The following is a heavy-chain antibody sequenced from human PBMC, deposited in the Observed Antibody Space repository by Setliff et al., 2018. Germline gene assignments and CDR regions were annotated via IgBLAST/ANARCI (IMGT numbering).Heavy chain of an antibody. J-gene: IGHJ5*02. CDR2: VDHSGNT. CDR3: ARSRTLEAGYNWFDP. CDR1: GGSFSGYY. Sequence: SETLSLTCTVCGGSFSGYYWNWIRQSPGKGLDWIGTVDHSGNTFYNPSLKSRVTISVDTSKNQFSLKLSSVTAADTAVYYCARSRTLEAGYNWFDPWGQGTLVTVSS. V-gene: IGHV4-34*01.